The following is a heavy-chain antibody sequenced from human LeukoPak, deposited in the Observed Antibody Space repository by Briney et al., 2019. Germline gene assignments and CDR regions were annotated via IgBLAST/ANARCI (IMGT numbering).Heavy chain of an antibody. CDR3: ARRFSGFWEFDS. CDR1: GVSFSSYS. J-gene: IGHJ4*02. D-gene: IGHD1-14*01. V-gene: IGHV4-34*01. Sequence: SETLSLTCDVSGVSFSSYSWNWLRQPPGKGLEWIAEISFTGNTHTGSTSYSTSLKSRVTISVDTPNNQFSLHLSSVTAADAGVYYCARRFSGFWEFDSWGQGTLVTVSS. CDR2: ISFTGNTHTGST.